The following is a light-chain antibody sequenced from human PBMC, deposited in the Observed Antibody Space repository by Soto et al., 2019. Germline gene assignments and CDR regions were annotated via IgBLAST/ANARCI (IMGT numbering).Light chain of an antibody. Sequence: QSVLTQPPSASGAPGQRGTISCSGSSSNIGSNYVYWYQQLPGTAPKLLIYRNNQRRSGVPDRFSGSKSGTSVSLAISGLRSEDEGNYYCAAWYDSLSGVRFGGGTKLTFL. CDR1: SSNIGSNY. CDR3: AAWYDSLSGVR. CDR2: RNN. V-gene: IGLV1-47*01. J-gene: IGLJ2*01.